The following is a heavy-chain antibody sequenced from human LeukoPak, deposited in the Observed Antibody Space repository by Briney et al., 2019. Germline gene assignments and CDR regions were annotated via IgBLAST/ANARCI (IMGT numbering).Heavy chain of an antibody. V-gene: IGHV4-34*01. CDR2: INHSGSA. J-gene: IGHJ4*02. D-gene: IGHD5-24*01. Sequence: SETLSLTCAVYGGSFSNYYWTWIRQPPGKGLEWIGEINHSGSARYNPSLKSRVIISVDTSKNQFSLKLSSVTAADTAVYYCARGERWLLPPTDYWGQGTLVTVSS. CDR3: ARGERWLLPPTDY. CDR1: GGSFSNYY.